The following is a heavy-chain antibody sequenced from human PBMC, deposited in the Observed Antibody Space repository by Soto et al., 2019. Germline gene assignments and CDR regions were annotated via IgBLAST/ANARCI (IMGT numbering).Heavy chain of an antibody. J-gene: IGHJ5*02. CDR3: AKDIPGGIPPP. CDR2: IYGSGTT. Sequence: ETLSLTCTVSGDSLSGYFWSWIRQPADKGLEWIGRIYGSGTTIYNPSLRGRVTISLDTSKNQFSLRLTSVTAADTAVYYCAKDIPGGIPPPWGHGTLVTVSS. CDR1: GDSLSGYF. D-gene: IGHD2-8*02. V-gene: IGHV4-4*07.